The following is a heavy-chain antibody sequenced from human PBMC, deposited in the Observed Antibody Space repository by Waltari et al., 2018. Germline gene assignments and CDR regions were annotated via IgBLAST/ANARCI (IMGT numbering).Heavy chain of an antibody. CDR3: VCRIAETYFDY. Sequence: QVQLVQSGAEVKKPGASVKVSCKASGYTFTDYYIKWVRQAPGHGLEWMGWIIPDSGGTNYAQKFQGRVTMTRDTSISTAYMGLSRLRSDDTAVYYCVCRIAETYFDYWGQGTLVTVSS. CDR1: GYTFTDYY. J-gene: IGHJ4*02. CDR2: IIPDSGGT. V-gene: IGHV1-2*02. D-gene: IGHD6-13*01.